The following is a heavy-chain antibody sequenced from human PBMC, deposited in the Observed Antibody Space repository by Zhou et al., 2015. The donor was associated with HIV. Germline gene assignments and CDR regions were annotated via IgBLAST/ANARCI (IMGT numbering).Heavy chain of an antibody. CDR2: INPNSGNT. CDR1: GYTFTGYY. D-gene: IGHD3-22*01. Sequence: QVQLVQSGAEVKKPGASVKVSCKASGYTFTGYYMHWVRQAPGQGLEWMGWINPNSGNTGYAQKFQGRVTMTRNTSISTAYMELSSLRSEDTAVYYCARGFRWGGDYYDSSGMDVWGQGTTVTVSS. CDR3: ARGFRWGGDYYDSSGMDV. J-gene: IGHJ6*02. V-gene: IGHV1-8*02.